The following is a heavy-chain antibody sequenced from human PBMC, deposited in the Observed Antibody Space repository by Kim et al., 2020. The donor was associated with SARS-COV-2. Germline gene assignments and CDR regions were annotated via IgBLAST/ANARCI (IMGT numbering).Heavy chain of an antibody. D-gene: IGHD5-12*01. CDR1: GGSISSSSYY. CDR2: IYYSGST. V-gene: IGHV4-39*01. Sequence: SETLSLTCTVSGGSISSSSYYWGWIRQPPGKGLEWIGSIYYSGSTYYNPSLKSRVTISVDTSKNQFSLKLSSVTAADTAVYYCARQKVRDGYNSHNWFDP. CDR3: ARQKVRDGYNSHNWFDP. J-gene: IGHJ5*02.